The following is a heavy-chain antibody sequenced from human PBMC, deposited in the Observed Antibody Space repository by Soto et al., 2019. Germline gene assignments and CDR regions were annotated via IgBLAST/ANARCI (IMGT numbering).Heavy chain of an antibody. V-gene: IGHV1-69*06. CDR2: IIPIFGTA. CDR3: ASTKYDSSAYYYWYLGL. Sequence: QVELVQSGAEVKKPGSSVKVSCQASEDTFRNYAISWVRQAPGQGLEWMGGIIPIFGTANYAQKFQGRVTITADKSPNTVYLELSSLRSEDRVVYYCASTKYDSSAYYYWYLGLWGRGTLVTVSS. D-gene: IGHD3-22*01. J-gene: IGHJ2*01. CDR1: EDTFRNYA.